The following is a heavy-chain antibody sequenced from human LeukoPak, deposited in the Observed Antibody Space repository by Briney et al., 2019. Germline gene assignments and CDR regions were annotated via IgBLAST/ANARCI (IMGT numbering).Heavy chain of an antibody. V-gene: IGHV6-1*01. Sequence: SQTLSLTCAISGDSVSSNSAAWNWIRQSPSRGLEWLGRTYYRSKWYNDYAVSVKSRITINPDTSKNQFSLQLDSVTPEDTAVYYCARVGFYDSSGYLHYCFDYWGQGTLVTVSS. CDR2: TYYRSKWYN. D-gene: IGHD3-22*01. J-gene: IGHJ4*02. CDR3: ARVGFYDSSGYLHYCFDY. CDR1: GDSVSSNSAA.